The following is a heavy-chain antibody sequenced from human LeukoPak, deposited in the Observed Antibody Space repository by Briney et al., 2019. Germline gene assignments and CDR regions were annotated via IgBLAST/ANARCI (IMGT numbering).Heavy chain of an antibody. Sequence: GGCLRLSCAASGFTFNNYGMHWVRQAPGKGLEWVAVISYDGSNKYYADSVKGRFTISRDNSKNTLYLQMNSLRAEDTAVYYYAKDLYVDTALGADYWGQGTLVTVSS. D-gene: IGHD5-18*01. J-gene: IGHJ4*02. CDR1: GFTFNNYG. CDR3: AKDLYVDTALGADY. V-gene: IGHV3-30*18. CDR2: ISYDGSNK.